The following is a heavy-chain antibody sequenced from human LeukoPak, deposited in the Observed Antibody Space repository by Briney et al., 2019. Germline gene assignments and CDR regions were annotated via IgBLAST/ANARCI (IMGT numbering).Heavy chain of an antibody. CDR2: ISSNGGST. Sequence: GSLRLSCSASGFTFSSYAMHWVRQAPGKGLEYVSAISSNGGSTYYADSVKGRFTISRDNSKNTLYLQMSSLRAEDTAVYYCVKPQPGGGFDYWGQGTLVTVSS. D-gene: IGHD1-14*01. CDR1: GFTFSSYA. CDR3: VKPQPGGGFDY. V-gene: IGHV3-64D*09. J-gene: IGHJ4*02.